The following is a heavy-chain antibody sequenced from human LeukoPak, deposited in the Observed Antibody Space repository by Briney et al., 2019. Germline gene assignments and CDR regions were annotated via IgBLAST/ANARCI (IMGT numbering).Heavy chain of an antibody. J-gene: IGHJ3*02. Sequence: GGSLRLSCAASGFTVSSNYMSWVRRAPGKGLEWVSVIYSGGSTYYADSVKGRFTISRDNSKNTLYLQMNSLRAEDTAVYYCARDGPQLERRPHDAFDIWGQGTMVTVSS. CDR2: IYSGGST. D-gene: IGHD1-1*01. V-gene: IGHV3-66*02. CDR1: GFTVSSNY. CDR3: ARDGPQLERRPHDAFDI.